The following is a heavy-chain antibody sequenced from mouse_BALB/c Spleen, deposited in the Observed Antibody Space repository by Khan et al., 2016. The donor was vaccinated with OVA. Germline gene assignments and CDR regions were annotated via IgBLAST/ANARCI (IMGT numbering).Heavy chain of an antibody. Sequence: QMQLEESGAELARPGASVKMSCKASGYAFTSYTIHWIKKRPGQGLEWIGYINPSNGYTNYNQKFKDKATLTTDESSTTAYLQLSSLTSDNSAIYTCVRDGAYHRNDGWFAYWGQGTLVTVSA. D-gene: IGHD2-14*01. CDR3: VRDGAYHRNDGWFAY. V-gene: IGHV1-4*01. CDR1: GYAFTSYT. J-gene: IGHJ3*01. CDR2: INPSNGYT.